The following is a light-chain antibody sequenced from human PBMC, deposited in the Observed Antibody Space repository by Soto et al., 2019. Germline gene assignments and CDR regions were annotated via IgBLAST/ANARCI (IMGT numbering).Light chain of an antibody. V-gene: IGKV3D-15*01. Sequence: IVMTQSPATLSVSPGERATLFCRASQSVSSNLAWYQQRPGQAPRLLIFGAYTRATGTPARFSGSGSGTDFTLTISRLEPEDFAVYYCQQYGRSGTFGQGTKVDIK. J-gene: IGKJ1*01. CDR1: QSVSSN. CDR2: GAY. CDR3: QQYGRSGT.